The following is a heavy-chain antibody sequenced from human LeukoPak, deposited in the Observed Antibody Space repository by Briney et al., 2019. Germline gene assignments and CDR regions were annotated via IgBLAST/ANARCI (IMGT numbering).Heavy chain of an antibody. V-gene: IGHV3-33*06. J-gene: IGHJ4*02. Sequence: GGSLRLSCAASGFTFSSYGMHWVRQAPGKGLEWVAVIWYDGSNKYYADSVKGRFTISRDASKNTVYLQMNSLRAEDTAVYSCAKWSGDYPSYHLDYWGQGTLVTVSS. CDR1: GFTFSSYG. CDR2: IWYDGSNK. D-gene: IGHD4-17*01. CDR3: AKWSGDYPSYHLDY.